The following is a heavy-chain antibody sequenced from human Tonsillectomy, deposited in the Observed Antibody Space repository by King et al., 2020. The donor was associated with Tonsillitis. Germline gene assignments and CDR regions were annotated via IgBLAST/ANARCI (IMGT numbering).Heavy chain of an antibody. Sequence: QLQESGPGVVKPSETLSLTCTVSGGSISSNDYYWAWIRQPPVKGLEWIGYMYDSGALFYNPSLKSRITISGCTSENRFSLKLSSVTAADTAVYFCARYVSGSFDYWGQGALVTVSS. CDR1: GGSISSNDYY. V-gene: IGHV4-39*01. D-gene: IGHD1-26*01. CDR3: ARYVSGSFDY. CDR2: MYDSGAL. J-gene: IGHJ4*02.